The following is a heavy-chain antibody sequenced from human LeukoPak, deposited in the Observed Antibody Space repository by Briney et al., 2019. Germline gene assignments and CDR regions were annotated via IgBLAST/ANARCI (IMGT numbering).Heavy chain of an antibody. J-gene: IGHJ3*02. CDR3: ARNSSGFKLGDAFDI. CDR1: GFTFSSYA. V-gene: IGHV3-23*01. Sequence: GGSLRLSCAASGFTFSSYAMTWVRQAPGKGLEWISAINGGAYSTSYSDSVKGRFTISRDNSKNTLYLQMNSLRAEDTAVYYCARNSSGFKLGDAFDIWGQGTMVTVSS. CDR2: INGGAYST. D-gene: IGHD3-22*01.